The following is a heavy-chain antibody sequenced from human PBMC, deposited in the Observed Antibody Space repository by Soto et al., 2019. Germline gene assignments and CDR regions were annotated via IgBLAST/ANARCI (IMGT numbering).Heavy chain of an antibody. D-gene: IGHD3-3*01. CDR2: IYYTGNT. V-gene: IGHV4-31*03. J-gene: IGHJ5*02. CDR1: GGSVSSGSYY. CDR3: ARDPRSAYSTDL. Sequence: SETLSLTCTVSGGSVSSGSYYWSWIRQHPGRGLEWIGYIYYTGNTYYNPSLKRRLAISVDTSKNQFSLKLTSVTAADTAVYYFARDPRSAYSTDLWGPGPLVTVSS.